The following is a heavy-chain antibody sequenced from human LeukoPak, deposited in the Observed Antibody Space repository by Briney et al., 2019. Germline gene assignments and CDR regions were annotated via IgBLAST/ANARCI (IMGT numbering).Heavy chain of an antibody. CDR3: AKGGYCSSTSCDGVYYYYYGMDV. J-gene: IGHJ6*04. V-gene: IGHV3-23*01. CDR2: ISGSGGST. CDR1: GFIFSSYA. Sequence: PGGSLRLSCAASGFIFSSYAMSWVRQAPGKGLEWVSAISGSGGSTYYADSVKGRFTISRDNSKNTLYLQMNSLRAEDTAVYYCAKGGYCSSTSCDGVYYYYYGMDVWGKGTTVTVSS. D-gene: IGHD2-2*01.